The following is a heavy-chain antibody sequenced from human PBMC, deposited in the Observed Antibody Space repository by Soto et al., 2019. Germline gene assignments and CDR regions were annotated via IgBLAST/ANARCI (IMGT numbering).Heavy chain of an antibody. D-gene: IGHD2-2*01. CDR1: GFTFSSYS. Sequence: GSLRLSCAASGFTFSSYSMNWVRQAPGKGLEWVSSFISSSFYLYYADSVKGRFTISRDNAKNSLYLKLNSLRAEDTVFFYCARIVVPAATDYYGMDVWGQGTTVTVSS. V-gene: IGHV3-21*01. CDR3: ARIVVPAATDYYGMDV. CDR2: FISSSFYL. J-gene: IGHJ6*02.